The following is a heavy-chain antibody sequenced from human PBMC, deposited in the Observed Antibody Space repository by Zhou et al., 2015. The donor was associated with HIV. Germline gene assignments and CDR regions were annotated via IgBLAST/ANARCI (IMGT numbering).Heavy chain of an antibody. CDR1: GGIFSRNA. J-gene: IGHJ6*02. V-gene: IGHV1-69*06. CDR2: IIPIYGTA. D-gene: IGHD3-9*01. Sequence: QVQLVQSGAEVKRPGSSVKVSCKTSGGIFSRNAISWVRQAPGQGLEWMGGIIPIYGTANYAQKFQGRVTLTADKSTSTAFMELSSLRSEDTAVYYCARRPYDILTGDGYYYYGMDVWGQGTTVTVSS. CDR3: ARRPYDILTGDGYYYYGMDV.